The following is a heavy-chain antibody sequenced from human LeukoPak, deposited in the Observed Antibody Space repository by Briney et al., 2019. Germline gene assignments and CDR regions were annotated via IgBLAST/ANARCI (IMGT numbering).Heavy chain of an antibody. CDR1: GGSISSTSFS. D-gene: IGHD2-2*01. V-gene: IGHV4-39*01. Sequence: SETLSLTCTISGGSISSTSFSWNWIRQPPGKGLEWIGTVYYSGRTNYSPSLNSRVTISVATSKTQFSLTLTSVSAADTAFYFCARSLSTWSHTPNYYPYYLDVWGKGTTVTVSS. J-gene: IGHJ6*03. CDR3: ARSLSTWSHTPNYYPYYLDV. CDR2: VYYSGRT.